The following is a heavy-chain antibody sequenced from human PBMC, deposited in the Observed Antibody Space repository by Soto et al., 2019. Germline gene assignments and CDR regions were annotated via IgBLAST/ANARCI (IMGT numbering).Heavy chain of an antibody. CDR2: ISSNGGST. CDR3: VKFSLGSVAGPPFDY. D-gene: IGHD6-19*01. V-gene: IGHV3-64D*08. Sequence: GGSLRLSCSASGFTFSSYAMHWVRQAPGKGLEYVSAISSNGGSTYYADSVKGRFTISRDNSKNTLYLQMSSLRAEDTAVYYCVKFSLGSVAGPPFDYWGQGTLVTVSS. CDR1: GFTFSSYA. J-gene: IGHJ4*02.